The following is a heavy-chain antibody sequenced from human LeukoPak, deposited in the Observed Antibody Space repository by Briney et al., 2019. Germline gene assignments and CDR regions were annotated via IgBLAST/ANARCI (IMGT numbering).Heavy chain of an antibody. D-gene: IGHD2-15*01. CDR1: GDSISDSSYY. CDR2: IYYSGST. CDR3: ARNVTRLVGISRLNWFDP. Sequence: ASETLSLTCTVSGDSISDSSYYRAWIRQPPGKGLEWIGSIYYSGSTHYSPSLKSRITMSVDTSKNQFSLNVHSVTAADTAIYYCARNVTRLVGISRLNWFDPWGQGTLVTVSS. V-gene: IGHV4-39*07. J-gene: IGHJ5*02.